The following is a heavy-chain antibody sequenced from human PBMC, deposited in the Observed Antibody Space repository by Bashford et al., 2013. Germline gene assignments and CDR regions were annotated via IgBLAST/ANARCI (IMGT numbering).Heavy chain of an antibody. D-gene: IGHD1-26*01. V-gene: IGHV1-2*04. CDR2: INPNSGGT. CDR1: GYTFTGYY. J-gene: IGHJ5*02. Sequence: VASVKVSCKASGYTFTGYYMHWVRQAPGQGLEWMGWINPNSGGTNYAQKFQGWVTMTRDTSISTAYMELSRLRSDDTAVYYCARMSTQGWELGARWFDPWGQGTLVTVSS. CDR3: ARMSTQGWELGARWFDP.